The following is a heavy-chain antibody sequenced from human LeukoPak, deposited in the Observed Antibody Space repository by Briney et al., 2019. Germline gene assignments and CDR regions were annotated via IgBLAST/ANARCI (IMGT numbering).Heavy chain of an antibody. CDR1: GFTFSSYA. CDR3: AKEVYYDSSAYLDY. V-gene: IGHV3-30-3*01. J-gene: IGHJ4*02. CDR2: ISYDGSNK. Sequence: GGSLRLSCAASGFTFSSYAMHWVRQAPGKGLEWVAVISYDGSNKYYAGSVKGRFTISRDNSKHTLYLQMNSLRAEDTAVYYCAKEVYYDSSAYLDYWGQGTLVTVSA. D-gene: IGHD3-22*01.